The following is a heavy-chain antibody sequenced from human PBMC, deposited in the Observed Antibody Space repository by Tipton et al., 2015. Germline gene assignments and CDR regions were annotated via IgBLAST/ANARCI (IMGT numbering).Heavy chain of an antibody. J-gene: IGHJ4*02. D-gene: IGHD4-23*01. CDR1: GGSLSSGSYY. Sequence: TLSLTCTVSGGSLSSGSYYWSWIRQPPGKGLEWIGYIYYRGSTNYNPSLKSRVTISVDTSKNQFSLNLTSVTAADTSVYYCARARGRHGGLFDSWGQGILVTVSS. CDR3: ARARGRHGGLFDS. V-gene: IGHV4-61*01. CDR2: IYYRGST.